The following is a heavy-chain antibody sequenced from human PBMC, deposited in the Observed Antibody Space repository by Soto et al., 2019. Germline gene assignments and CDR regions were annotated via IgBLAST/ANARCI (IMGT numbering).Heavy chain of an antibody. CDR2: IYYSGST. D-gene: IGHD1-7*01. V-gene: IGHV4-30-4*08. CDR3: ARKTTGPTFDI. Sequence: TLSLTCTVSGGSMSYEYYHWTWSRQPPGKGLEWIGYIYYSGSTYYNPSLKSRVTISVDTSKNQFSLKLSSVTAADTAVYYCARKTTGPTFDIWGQGTMVTVSS. CDR1: GGSMSYEYYH. J-gene: IGHJ3*02.